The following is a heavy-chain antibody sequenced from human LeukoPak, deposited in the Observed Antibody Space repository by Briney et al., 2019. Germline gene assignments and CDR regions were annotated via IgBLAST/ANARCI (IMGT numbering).Heavy chain of an antibody. CDR1: GYTFTGYY. CDR2: INPNSGGT. Sequence: ASVKVSCKASGYTFTGYYMHWVRQAPGQGLEWMGWINPNSGGTNYAQKFQGRVTMTRDTSISTAYMELSSLRFDDTAVYYCARDGATIFGVVINWFDPWGQGTLVTVSS. D-gene: IGHD3-3*01. CDR3: ARDGATIFGVVINWFDP. V-gene: IGHV1-2*02. J-gene: IGHJ5*02.